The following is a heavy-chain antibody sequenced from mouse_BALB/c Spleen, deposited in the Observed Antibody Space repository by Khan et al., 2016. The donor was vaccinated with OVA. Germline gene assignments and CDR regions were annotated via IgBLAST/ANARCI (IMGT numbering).Heavy chain of an antibody. J-gene: IGHJ3*01. V-gene: IGHV14-3*02. CDR1: GFNIKDTY. D-gene: IGHD1-1*01. Sequence: EVQLQESGAELVKPGASVKLSYTASGFNIKDTYMHWVKQRPEQGLEWIGRIDPANGNTKYDPKFQGKATITADTSSNTAYLQLSSLTSEDTAVYYCAREGDYYGSPFAYWGQGTLVTVSA. CDR3: AREGDYYGSPFAY. CDR2: IDPANGNT.